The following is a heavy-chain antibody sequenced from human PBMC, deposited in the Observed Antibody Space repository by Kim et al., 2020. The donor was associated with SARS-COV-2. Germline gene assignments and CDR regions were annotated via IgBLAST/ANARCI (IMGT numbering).Heavy chain of an antibody. CDR1: GGSISSGGYY. V-gene: IGHV4-31*03. J-gene: IGHJ5*02. Sequence: SETLSLTCTVSGGSISSGGYYWSWIRQHPGKGLEWIGYIYYSGSTYYNPSLKSRVTISVDTSKNQFSLKLSSVTAADTAVYYCARKETIVVVPAAIGWYWFDPWGQGTLVTVSS. CDR2: IYYSGST. CDR3: ARKETIVVVPAAIGWYWFDP. D-gene: IGHD2-2*01.